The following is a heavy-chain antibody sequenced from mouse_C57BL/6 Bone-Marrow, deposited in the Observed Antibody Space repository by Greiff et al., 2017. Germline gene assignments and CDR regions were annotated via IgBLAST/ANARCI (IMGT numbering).Heavy chain of an antibody. J-gene: IGHJ1*03. CDR2: IDPANGNT. Sequence: VHVQQSVAELVRPGASVKLSCTASGFNIKNNYMHWVKQRPEQGLEWIGRIDPANGNTKYAPKFQGKATITADTSSNTAYLQLSSLTSEDTAIYYCAHHGYFDVWGTGTTVTVSS. D-gene: IGHD1-1*02. V-gene: IGHV14-3*01. CDR3: AHHGYFDV. CDR1: GFNIKNNY.